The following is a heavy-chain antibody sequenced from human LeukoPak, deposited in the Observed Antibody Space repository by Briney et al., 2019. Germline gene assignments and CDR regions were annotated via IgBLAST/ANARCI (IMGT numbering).Heavy chain of an antibody. J-gene: IGHJ6*03. Sequence: SETLSLTCTVSGGSISSHYWSWIRQPPGKGLEWIVYIYYSGSTNYNPSLKSRVTISVDTSKNQFSLKLSSVTAADTAVYYCARFMVVTAIPYYYYYMDVWGKGTTVTVSS. D-gene: IGHD2-21*02. CDR1: GGSISSHY. V-gene: IGHV4-59*11. CDR2: IYYSGST. CDR3: ARFMVVTAIPYYYYYMDV.